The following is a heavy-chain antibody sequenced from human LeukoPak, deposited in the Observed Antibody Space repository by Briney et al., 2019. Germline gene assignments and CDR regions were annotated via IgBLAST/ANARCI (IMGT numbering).Heavy chain of an antibody. V-gene: IGHV3-23*01. CDR3: ASPRAGA. CDR1: GFTFTIFG. Sequence: GSLRLSCAASGFTFTIFGLNWVRQAPGKGLEWVSATSGSATNTFYADSVKGRFTISRDSSKNTPYLQMNSLRAEDTAVYYCASPRAGAWGQGTLVTVSS. D-gene: IGHD3-10*01. J-gene: IGHJ5*02. CDR2: TSGSATNT.